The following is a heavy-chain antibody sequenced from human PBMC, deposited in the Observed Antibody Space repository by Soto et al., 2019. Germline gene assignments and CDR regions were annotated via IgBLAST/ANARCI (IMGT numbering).Heavy chain of an antibody. D-gene: IGHD6-25*01. CDR1: GYSFTTYG. J-gene: IGHJ4*02. V-gene: IGHV1-18*01. CDR2: ISPSSGYT. CDR3: AREMWSRSGPQNFFDY. Sequence: VQLVQSEGEMKQPGASVKVSCKASGYSFTTYGFCWVRQVPGQGLEWMGYISPSSGYTTYAPNLQDRVIMTTDSSTTTVYMALRSLKSDDTDVYYCAREMWSRSGPQNFFDYWGQGALVTVSS.